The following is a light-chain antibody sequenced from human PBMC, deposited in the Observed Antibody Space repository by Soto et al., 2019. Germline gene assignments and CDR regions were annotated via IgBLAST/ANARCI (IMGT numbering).Light chain of an antibody. J-gene: IGKJ1*01. Sequence: DVQMTQSPTTLSASVGDRVTITCRASQNINRWLAWYQRKPGKAPKLLIHKTSNLESGVPLRFSGSGSGTEFTLTISSLQPDDFATYYCQQYKDYWTFGQGTTVEIK. V-gene: IGKV1-5*03. CDR3: QQYKDYWT. CDR2: KTS. CDR1: QNINRW.